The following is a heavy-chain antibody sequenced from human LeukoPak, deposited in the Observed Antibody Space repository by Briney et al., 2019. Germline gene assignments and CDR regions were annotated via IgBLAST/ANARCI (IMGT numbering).Heavy chain of an antibody. J-gene: IGHJ4*02. D-gene: IGHD3-10*01. V-gene: IGHV1-18*01. Sequence: GASVKVSCKASGYTFTSYGISWVRQAPGQGLEWMGWISAYNGNTNYAQKLQGRVTMTTDTSTSTAYMELRSLRSDDTAVYYCARDRPGITMVPFDYWGQGTLVTVSS. CDR3: ARDRPGITMVPFDY. CDR2: ISAYNGNT. CDR1: GYTFTSYG.